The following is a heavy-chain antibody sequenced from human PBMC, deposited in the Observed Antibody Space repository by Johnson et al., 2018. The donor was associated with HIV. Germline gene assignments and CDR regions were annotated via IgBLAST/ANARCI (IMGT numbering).Heavy chain of an antibody. J-gene: IGHJ3*02. Sequence: QVQLVESGGGLVQPGRSLRLSCAAAAFTFSDYYMSWIRQAPGKGLEWVSYISSSGSTIYYADSVKGRFTISRDNAKNSLYLQMNSLRAEDTAVYYCARDQGDIVVVVAAELWAFDIWGQGTMVTVSS. CDR1: AFTFSDYY. CDR3: ARDQGDIVVVVAAELWAFDI. CDR2: ISSSGSTI. V-gene: IGHV3-11*04. D-gene: IGHD2-15*01.